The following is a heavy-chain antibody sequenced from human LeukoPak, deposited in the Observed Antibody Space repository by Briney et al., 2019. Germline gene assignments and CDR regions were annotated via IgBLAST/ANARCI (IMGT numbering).Heavy chain of an antibody. CDR3: VRSGGY. J-gene: IGHJ4*02. D-gene: IGHD1-26*01. CDR1: GFTFSSHW. CDR2: IKEDGSEK. Sequence: PGGSLRLSCAASGFTFSSHWMNWVRQAPGEGLEWVANIKEDGSEKYYVYSVKGRFTISRDNAKNSLCLQMNSLRAEDTAIYYCVRSGGYWGQGTLVTVSS. V-gene: IGHV3-7*05.